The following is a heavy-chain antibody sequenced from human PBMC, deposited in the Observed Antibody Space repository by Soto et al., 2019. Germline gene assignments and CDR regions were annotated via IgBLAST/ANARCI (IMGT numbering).Heavy chain of an antibody. CDR2: ISAYNGNT. CDR3: ALGARYFDWFSSGGMDV. V-gene: IGHV1-18*01. Sequence: ASVKVSCKASGYTFTSYGISWVRQAPGQGLEWMGWISAYNGNTNYAQKLQGRVTMTTDTSTSTAYMELRSLRSDDTAVYYCALGARYFDWFSSGGMDVWGQGTTVTVSS. D-gene: IGHD3-9*01. CDR1: GYTFTSYG. J-gene: IGHJ6*02.